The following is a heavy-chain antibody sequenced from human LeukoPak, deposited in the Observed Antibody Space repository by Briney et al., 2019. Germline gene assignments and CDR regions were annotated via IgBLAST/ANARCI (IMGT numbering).Heavy chain of an antibody. J-gene: IGHJ4*02. Sequence: QPGGSLRLSCATSGFTLSIYGMHWVRQAPGKGLERVAFIRYDGTSQYYTDSVKGRFTISRDNSMNTMYLQMNSLRVEDTAVYYCAKVGFGLDQIDYWGQGTLVTVSS. CDR1: GFTLSIYG. CDR2: IRYDGTSQ. D-gene: IGHD2-2*03. V-gene: IGHV3-30*02. CDR3: AKVGFGLDQIDY.